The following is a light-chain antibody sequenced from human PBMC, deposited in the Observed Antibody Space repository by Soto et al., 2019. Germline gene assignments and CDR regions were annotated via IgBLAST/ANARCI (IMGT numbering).Light chain of an antibody. CDR2: GAS. CDR3: QQYNSWLWT. CDR1: QSVISK. Sequence: EVVMTQSPDTLSLSPWELATLSCRASQSVISKLAWYQQKPGQAPRLLIYGASTRATGIPARFSGSGSGTEFTLIISSLQSEDSAVYYCQQYNSWLWTFGQGAKVDIK. V-gene: IGKV3-15*01. J-gene: IGKJ1*01.